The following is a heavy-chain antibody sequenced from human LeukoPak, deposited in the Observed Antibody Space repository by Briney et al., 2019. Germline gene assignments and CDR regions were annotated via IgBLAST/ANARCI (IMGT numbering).Heavy chain of an antibody. CDR1: GFTFSSYG. D-gene: IGHD3-3*01. CDR2: ISYDGSNK. V-gene: IGHV3-30*03. J-gene: IGHJ4*02. CDR3: ARVGYYDFWSGNRVPYYFDY. Sequence: GGSLRLSCAASGFTFSSYGMHWVRQAPGKGLEWVAVISYDGSNKYYADSVKGRFTISRDNSKNTLYLQMNSLRAEDTAVYYCARVGYYDFWSGNRVPYYFDYWGQGTLVTVSS.